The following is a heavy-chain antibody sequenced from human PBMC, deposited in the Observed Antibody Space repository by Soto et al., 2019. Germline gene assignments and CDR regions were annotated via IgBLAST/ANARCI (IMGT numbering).Heavy chain of an antibody. CDR3: ARVPGP. CDR2: IYHSGST. CDR1: GDCISSGGYS. J-gene: IGHJ5*02. Sequence: SETLSLTCTVCGDCISSGGYSWSWIRQPPGKGLEWIGYIYHSGSTYYNPSLKSRVTISVDRSKNQFSLKLSSVTAADTAVYYCARVPGPWGQGTLVTVSS. V-gene: IGHV4-30-2*01.